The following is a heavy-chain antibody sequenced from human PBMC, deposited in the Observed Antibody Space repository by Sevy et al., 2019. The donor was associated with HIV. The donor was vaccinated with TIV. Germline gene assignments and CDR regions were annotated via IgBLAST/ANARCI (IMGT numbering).Heavy chain of an antibody. J-gene: IGHJ6*02. Sequence: GGSLRLSCATSGFSFSRSPMHWVRQAPGKGLEWVAVMSYNGNKKYNEDSVKGGFTMSRDDPKNTLYLQMNSLRVEDTAVYYCAREAVVIGGVIVSYGMDVWGQGTTVTVSS. V-gene: IGHV3-30*04. CDR1: GFSFSRSP. D-gene: IGHD3-16*02. CDR2: MSYNGNKK. CDR3: AREAVVIGGVIVSYGMDV.